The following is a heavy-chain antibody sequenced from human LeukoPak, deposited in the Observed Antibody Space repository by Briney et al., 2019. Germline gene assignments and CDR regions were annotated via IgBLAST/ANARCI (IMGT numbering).Heavy chain of an antibody. CDR1: GGSFSGYY. Sequence: SETLSLTCAVYGGSFSGYYWSWIRQPPGKGLEWIGEINHSGSTNYNPSLESRVTISVDTSKNQFSLKLSSVTAADTAVYYCARDMGYSYGSFDYWGQGTLVTVSS. CDR2: INHSGST. CDR3: ARDMGYSYGSFDY. V-gene: IGHV4-34*01. D-gene: IGHD5-18*01. J-gene: IGHJ4*02.